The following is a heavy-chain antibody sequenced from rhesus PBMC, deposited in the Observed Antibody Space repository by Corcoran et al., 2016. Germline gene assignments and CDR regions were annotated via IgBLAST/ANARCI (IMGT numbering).Heavy chain of an antibody. Sequence: QVQLQESGPGLVKPSETLSLTCAVSGGSFSNYWWSWIRQPPGKGLEWIGEINGNRGNTNYSPSLKSRVTISKDASKNQFSLKLSAVTAADTAVYYCARSVGGLDSWGHGVVVTVSS. J-gene: IGHJ6*01. CDR2: INGNRGNT. V-gene: IGHV4-80*01. D-gene: IGHD6-37*01. CDR3: ARSVGGLDS. CDR1: GGSFSNYW.